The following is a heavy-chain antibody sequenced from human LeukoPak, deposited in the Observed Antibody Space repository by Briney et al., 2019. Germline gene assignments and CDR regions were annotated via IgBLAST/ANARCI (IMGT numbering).Heavy chain of an antibody. J-gene: IGHJ5*02. V-gene: IGHV1-69*04. CDR2: IIPILGIA. CDR3: ASDTAGYSYGYFTFDP. CDR1: GGTFSSYA. Sequence: ASVKVSCKASGGTFSSYAISWLRQAPGQGLEWMGRIIPILGIANYAQKFQGRVTITADKSTSTAYMELSSLRSEDTAVYYCASDTAGYSYGYFTFDPWGQGTLVTVSS. D-gene: IGHD5-18*01.